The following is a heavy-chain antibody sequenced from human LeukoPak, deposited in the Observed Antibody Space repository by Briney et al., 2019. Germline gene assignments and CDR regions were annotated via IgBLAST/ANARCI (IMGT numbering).Heavy chain of an antibody. D-gene: IGHD3-10*01. V-gene: IGHV3-21*01. CDR1: GFTFSSYT. CDR3: ARGTAFFGFDH. Sequence: GGSLRLSCAASGFTFSSYTMNWVRQAPRKGLEWVASISTRSTNIYSADSLKGRFTISRDNTKDSLYLQMNSLGVEDTAVYYCARGTAFFGFDHWGQGTLLTVSS. CDR2: ISTRSTNI. J-gene: IGHJ4*02.